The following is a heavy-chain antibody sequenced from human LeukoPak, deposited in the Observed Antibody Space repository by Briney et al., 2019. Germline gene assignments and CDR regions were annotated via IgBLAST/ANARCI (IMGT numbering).Heavy chain of an antibody. V-gene: IGHV4-39*01. J-gene: IGHJ4*02. CDR2: ISYSGST. CDR1: GGSVSSGSYY. D-gene: IGHD5-18*01. Sequence: SETLSLTCTVSGGSVSSGSYYWGWIRQPPGKGLEWIGTISYSGSTYYNPSLKSRVTISVDTSQNQFSLRLTSVTAADTAVYYCARVGFGGYSYGYVDFWGQGTLLTVSS. CDR3: ARVGFGGYSYGYVDF.